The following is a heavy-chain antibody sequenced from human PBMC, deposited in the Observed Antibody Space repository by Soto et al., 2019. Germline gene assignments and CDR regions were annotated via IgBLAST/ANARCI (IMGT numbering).Heavy chain of an antibody. D-gene: IGHD4-4*01. J-gene: IGHJ6*02. CDR3: ARDIDRLQLGGNYYSILDV. Sequence: QVQLVQSGAEMKEPGSSVKVSCKTSGGTFSSSAISWLRQAPGQGLEWMGGIIPLFRTPDYAQKFQGRVTITADESTRTASMELSSLRSEDTAVYYCARDIDRLQLGGNYYSILDVWGQGTTITVSS. CDR2: IIPLFRTP. CDR1: GGTFSSSA. V-gene: IGHV1-69*12.